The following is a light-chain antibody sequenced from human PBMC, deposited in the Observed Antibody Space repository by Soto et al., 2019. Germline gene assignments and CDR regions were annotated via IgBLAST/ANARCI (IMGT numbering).Light chain of an antibody. CDR1: NSDVGGYNL. CDR2: EGS. J-gene: IGLJ2*01. Sequence: QSALTQPASVSGSPGQSITFSCTGTNSDVGGYNLVSWYQHHPGKAPKLMIYEGSKRPSGVSDRFSGSKSGNTASLTISGLQAEDEADYYCCSFAGSLVLFGGGTKLTVL. CDR3: CSFAGSLVL. V-gene: IGLV2-23*01.